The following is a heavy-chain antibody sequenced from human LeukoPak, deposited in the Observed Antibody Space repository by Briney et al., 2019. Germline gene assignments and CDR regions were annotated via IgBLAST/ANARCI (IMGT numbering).Heavy chain of an antibody. V-gene: IGHV4-39*07. CDR1: GGSISSSSYY. CDR3: ARVRSSGWYGDGAFDI. Sequence: SETLSLTCTASGGSISSSSYYWGWIRQPPGKGLEWIGSIYYSGSTYYNPSLKSRVTISVDTSKNRFSLKLSSVTAADTAVYYCARVRSSGWYGDGAFDIWGQGTMVTVSS. J-gene: IGHJ3*02. CDR2: IYYSGST. D-gene: IGHD6-19*01.